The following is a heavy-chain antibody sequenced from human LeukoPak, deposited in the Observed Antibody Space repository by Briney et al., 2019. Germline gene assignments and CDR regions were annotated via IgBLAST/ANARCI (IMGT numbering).Heavy chain of an antibody. J-gene: IGHJ4*02. Sequence: QSGGSLRLSCAASGFTFSSYAMHGVRQAPGKGLEWVAVISYDGSNKYYADSVKGRFTISRDNSKNTLYLQMNSLRAEDTAVYYCATLGVYWGQRTRVNVSP. CDR2: ISYDGSNK. V-gene: IGHV3-30-3*01. D-gene: IGHD3-16*01. CDR3: ATLGVY. CDR1: GFTFSSYA.